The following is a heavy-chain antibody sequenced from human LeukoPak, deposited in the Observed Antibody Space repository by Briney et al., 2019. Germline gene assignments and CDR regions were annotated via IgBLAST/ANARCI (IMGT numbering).Heavy chain of an antibody. Sequence: SETLSLTCTVSGYSISSGYYWGWIRQPPGKGLEWIGSIYHSGSTYYNPSLKSRVTISVDTSKNQFSLKLSSVTAADTAVYYCARVVTMYYDFWSGPSAFDIWGQGTMVTVSS. J-gene: IGHJ3*02. V-gene: IGHV4-38-2*02. CDR2: IYHSGST. CDR1: GYSISSGYY. CDR3: ARVVTMYYDFWSGPSAFDI. D-gene: IGHD3-3*01.